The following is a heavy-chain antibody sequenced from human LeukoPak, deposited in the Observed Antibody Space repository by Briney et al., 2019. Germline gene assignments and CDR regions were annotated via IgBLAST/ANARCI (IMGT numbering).Heavy chain of an antibody. D-gene: IGHD3-22*01. J-gene: IGHJ6*02. CDR3: AKVLGHDSNGNYWYGMDV. CDR1: GFTFSSYG. Sequence: GRSLRLSCAASGFTFSSYGMHWVRQAPGKGLEWVAVIWYDGSNKYYADSVKGRFTISRDNSKNTLYLQMNSLRADDTAVYYCAKVLGHDSNGNYWYGMDVWGQGTTVTVSS. CDR2: IWYDGSNK. V-gene: IGHV3-33*06.